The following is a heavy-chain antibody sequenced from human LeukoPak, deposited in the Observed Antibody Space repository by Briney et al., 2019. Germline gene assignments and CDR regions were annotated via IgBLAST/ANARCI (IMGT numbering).Heavy chain of an antibody. D-gene: IGHD1-1*01. CDR3: ARLGLEVGGPNWFDP. Sequence: GGSLRLSCAASGFTFSSYGMHWVRQAPGKGLEWVAVISYDGGNKYYADSVKGRFTISRDNSKNSLYLQMNSLRVEDTAVYYCARLGLEVGGPNWFDPWGQGTLVTVSS. CDR2: ISYDGGNK. CDR1: GFTFSSYG. J-gene: IGHJ5*02. V-gene: IGHV3-30*03.